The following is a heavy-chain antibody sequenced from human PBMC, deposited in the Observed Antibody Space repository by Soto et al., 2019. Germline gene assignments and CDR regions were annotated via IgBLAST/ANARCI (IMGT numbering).Heavy chain of an antibody. J-gene: IGHJ4*02. V-gene: IGHV3-48*02. CDR2: IGGSSNSI. D-gene: IGHD1-26*01. Sequence: GGSLRLSCAASGFTFNSYSMNWVRQAPGKGLEWVSYIGGSSNSIYYADSVKGRFTVSRDNTKNSLYLQMNSLRDEDTAVYYCARDLAVGAYAHFDYWGQGTLVTVSS. CDR1: GFTFNSYS. CDR3: ARDLAVGAYAHFDY.